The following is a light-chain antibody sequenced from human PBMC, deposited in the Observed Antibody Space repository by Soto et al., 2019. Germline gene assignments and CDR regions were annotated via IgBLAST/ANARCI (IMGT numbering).Light chain of an antibody. CDR3: SSYAGSNNFDVV. Sequence: QSALTQPPSASGSPGQLVTISCTGTSSDVGGYNYVSWYQQHPGKAPKLMIYEVSKRPSGVPDRFSGSKSGNTASLTVSGLQAEDEADYYCSSYAGSNNFDVVFGGGTKLTVL. J-gene: IGLJ2*01. CDR2: EVS. V-gene: IGLV2-8*01. CDR1: SSDVGGYNY.